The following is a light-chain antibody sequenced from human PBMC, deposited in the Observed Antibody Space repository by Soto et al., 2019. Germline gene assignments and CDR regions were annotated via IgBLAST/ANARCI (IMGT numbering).Light chain of an antibody. Sequence: EIVMTQSPATLSVSPGERATLSCRASQSVSSNLAWYQQKPGQAPRLLIYRASIRATGIPATFSGSGSGTEFTLNISSLQSEDFAVYYCQQYDKWPPNYTFGQGTKLE. V-gene: IGKV3-15*01. CDR2: RAS. CDR3: QQYDKWPPNYT. CDR1: QSVSSN. J-gene: IGKJ2*01.